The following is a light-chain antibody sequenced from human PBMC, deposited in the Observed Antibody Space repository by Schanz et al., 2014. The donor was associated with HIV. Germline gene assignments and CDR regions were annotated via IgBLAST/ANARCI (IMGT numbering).Light chain of an antibody. V-gene: IGKV3-20*01. J-gene: IGKJ1*01. CDR1: QSVSSSY. Sequence: EIVLTQSPATLSLSPGERATLSCRASQSVSSSYLAWYQQKPGQAPRLLISGASSRATGIPDRFSGSGSGTDFTLTISSLQSDDFATYYCQQYNTYSRTFGPGTKVEVK. CDR2: GAS. CDR3: QQYNTYSRT.